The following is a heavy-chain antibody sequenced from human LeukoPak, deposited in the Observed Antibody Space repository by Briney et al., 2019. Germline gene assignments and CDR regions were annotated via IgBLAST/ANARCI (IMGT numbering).Heavy chain of an antibody. CDR3: AKAPEGVDAFDI. CDR1: GFTFSSYG. Sequence: GGSLRLSCAASGFTFSSYGMRWVRQAPGKGLEWVAVIWYDGSNKYYAPSVKGRFTISRDTSKTTLYLQMNSLRAEDTAVYYCAKAPEGVDAFDIWGQGTMVTVSS. J-gene: IGHJ3*02. CDR2: IWYDGSNK. D-gene: IGHD1-14*01. V-gene: IGHV3-33*06.